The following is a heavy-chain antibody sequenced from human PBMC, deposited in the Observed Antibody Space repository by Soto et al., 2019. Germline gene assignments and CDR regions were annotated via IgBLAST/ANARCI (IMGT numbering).Heavy chain of an antibody. V-gene: IGHV3-30*04. CDR3: AKEMTAPRAPYSGLDV. D-gene: IGHD2-21*01. CDR1: RFSFSNYA. CDR2: VSEDGSHQ. J-gene: IGHJ6*02. Sequence: GGSLRLSCAASRFSFSNYAVHWVRQAPGKGLEWVAVVSEDGSHQYYADSVEGRFTISRDSSENTLFLQMNNLRDEDTALYYCAKEMTAPRAPYSGLDVWGQGTTVTVSS.